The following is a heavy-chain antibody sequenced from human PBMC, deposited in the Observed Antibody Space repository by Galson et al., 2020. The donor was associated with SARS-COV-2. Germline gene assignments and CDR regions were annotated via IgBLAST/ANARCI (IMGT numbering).Heavy chain of an antibody. Sequence: TGGSLRPSCAAYGFTFSSYAMHWVRQPPGKGLEWVEVISYDGSNKYYADSVKGRFTISRDNSKNTLYLQMNSLRAEDTAVYYCARSQYGDYTSWFDPWGQGTLVTVSS. CDR2: ISYDGSNK. D-gene: IGHD4-17*01. J-gene: IGHJ5*02. CDR3: ARSQYGDYTSWFDP. V-gene: IGHV3-30-3*01. CDR1: GFTFSSYA.